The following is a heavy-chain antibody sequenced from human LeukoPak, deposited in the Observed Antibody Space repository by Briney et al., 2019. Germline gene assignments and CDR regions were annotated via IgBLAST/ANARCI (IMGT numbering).Heavy chain of an antibody. Sequence: GGSLRLSCAASGFTFSSYAMSWVRQAPGKGLEWVSAISGSGGNTYYADSVKGQFTISRDNSKNTLYLQMNSLRAEDTAVYYCAKGGSGYSYGEIDYWGQGTLVTVSS. CDR3: AKGGSGYSYGEIDY. V-gene: IGHV3-23*01. CDR2: ISGSGGNT. J-gene: IGHJ4*02. CDR1: GFTFSSYA. D-gene: IGHD5-18*01.